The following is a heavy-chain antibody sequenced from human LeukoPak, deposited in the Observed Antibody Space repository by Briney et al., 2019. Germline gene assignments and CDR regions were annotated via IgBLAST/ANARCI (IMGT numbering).Heavy chain of an antibody. CDR2: IYYSGST. J-gene: IGHJ5*02. CDR1: GGSISSSSYY. Sequence: SETLSLTCTVSGGSISSSSYYWGWIRQPPGKGLEWIGSIYYSGSTYYNPSLKSRVTISVDTSKNQFSLKLSSVTAADTAVYYCARDRYYYDSSGYYGNNWFDPWGQGTLVTVSS. D-gene: IGHD3-22*01. V-gene: IGHV4-39*07. CDR3: ARDRYYYDSSGYYGNNWFDP.